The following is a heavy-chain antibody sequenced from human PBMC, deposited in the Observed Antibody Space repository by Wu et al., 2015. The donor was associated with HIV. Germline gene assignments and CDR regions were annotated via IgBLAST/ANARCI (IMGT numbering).Heavy chain of an antibody. Sequence: QVQLVQSGAEVKKPGSSVKVSCKASGGTFSSYAISWVRQAPGQGLEWMGIINPSGGSTSYAQKFQGRVTMTRDTSTNTVYMDLSSLRSEDTAVYFCARSTVQLVRGLYYFDYVGPGNAGHRLL. CDR3: ARSTVQLVRGLYYFDY. V-gene: IGHV1-46*01. CDR2: INPSGGST. CDR1: GGTFSSYA. D-gene: IGHD3-10*01. J-gene: IGHJ4*02.